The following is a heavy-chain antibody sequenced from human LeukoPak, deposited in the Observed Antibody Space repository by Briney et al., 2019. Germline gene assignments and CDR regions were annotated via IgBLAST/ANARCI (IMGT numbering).Heavy chain of an antibody. CDR3: AKIFGGVMLTESEN. CDR1: GFTFSSSA. J-gene: IGHJ4*02. CDR2: ISVSGYST. V-gene: IGHV3-23*01. D-gene: IGHD3-3*01. Sequence: GGSLRLSCAASGFTFSSSAMAWVRQAPGKGLEWVSGISVSGYSTYYAESVKGRFTISRDNSRNTLYLQMNSLRPEDTAVYYCAKIFGGVMLTESENWGQGTLVIVSS.